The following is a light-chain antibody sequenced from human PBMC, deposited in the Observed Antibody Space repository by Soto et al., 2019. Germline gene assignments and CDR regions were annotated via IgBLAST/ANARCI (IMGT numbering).Light chain of an antibody. CDR1: SSDVGSYNL. CDR3: CSYAGSSTWV. J-gene: IGLJ3*02. Sequence: QSALTQPASVSGSPGKSITISCTGTSSDVGSYNLVAWYQQHPGKAPKLMIYEGSKRPSGVSNRFSGSKSGNTASLTISGLQADDEADYYCCSYAGSSTWVFGGGTKVTVL. CDR2: EGS. V-gene: IGLV2-23*01.